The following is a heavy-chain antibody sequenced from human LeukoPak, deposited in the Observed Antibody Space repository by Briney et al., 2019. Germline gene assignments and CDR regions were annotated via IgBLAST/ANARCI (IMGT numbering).Heavy chain of an antibody. CDR2: ISSSSSYI. J-gene: IGHJ4*02. CDR1: GFTFSSYS. D-gene: IGHD5-18*01. V-gene: IGHV3-21*01. CDR3: AKDPRGYSYGRFDY. Sequence: GGSLRLSCAASGFTFSSYSMNWVRQAPGKGLEWVSSISSSSSYIYYADSVKGRFTISRDNAKNSLYLQMNSLRAEDTAVYYCAKDPRGYSYGRFDYWGQGTLVTVSS.